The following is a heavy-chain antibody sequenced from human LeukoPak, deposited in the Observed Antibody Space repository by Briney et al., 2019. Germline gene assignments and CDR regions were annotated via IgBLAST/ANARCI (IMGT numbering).Heavy chain of an antibody. J-gene: IGHJ5*02. CDR1: GGSISSSSYY. Sequence: SETLSLTCTVSGGSISSSSYYWDWIRQPPGKGLEWIGSFYYSGGTYYNPSLKSRVTISVDRSKNQFSLKLTSVTAADTAIYYCARLGGTTHKVDPWGQGTLVTVSS. CDR2: FYYSGGT. V-gene: IGHV4-39*01. CDR3: ARLGGTTHKVDP. D-gene: IGHD4-11*01.